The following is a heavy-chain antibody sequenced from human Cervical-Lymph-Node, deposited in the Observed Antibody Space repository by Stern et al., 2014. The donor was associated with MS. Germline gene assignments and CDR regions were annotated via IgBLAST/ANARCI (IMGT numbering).Heavy chain of an antibody. Sequence: VQLVESGAEVKKPGSSVKVSCKASGGTFSSYAISWVRQAPGQGLERMGGIIPIFGTANYAQKFQGRVTITADESTSTAYMELSSLRSEDTAVYYCASYMVANYFDYWGQGTLVTVSS. CDR2: IIPIFGTA. CDR1: GGTFSSYA. J-gene: IGHJ4*02. D-gene: IGHD5-12*01. V-gene: IGHV1-69*01. CDR3: ASYMVANYFDY.